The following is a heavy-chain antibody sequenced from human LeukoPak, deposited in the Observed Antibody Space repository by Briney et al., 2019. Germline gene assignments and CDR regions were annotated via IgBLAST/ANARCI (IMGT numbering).Heavy chain of an antibody. CDR3: ARDHCSGGSCYFPLDY. CDR1: GGSISSISSY. CDR2: IYYSGST. Sequence: PSETLSLTCSVSGGSISSISSYWGWIRQPPGKGLEWIGSIYYSGSTYYNPSLKSRVTISVDTSKNQFSLKLSSVTAADTAVYYCARDHCSGGSCYFPLDYWGQGTLVTVSS. J-gene: IGHJ4*02. V-gene: IGHV4-39*07. D-gene: IGHD2-15*01.